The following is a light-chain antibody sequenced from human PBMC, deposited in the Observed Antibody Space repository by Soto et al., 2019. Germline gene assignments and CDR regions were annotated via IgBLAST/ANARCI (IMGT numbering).Light chain of an antibody. J-gene: IGLJ2*01. CDR2: QDT. Sequence: SYELTQPPSVSVSPGQTASITCSGDKLGNKYTCWYQQKPGQSPVLVIYQDTKRPSGIPERFSGSHSGNTATLTIRGTQAMDEADYYCQAWDSSTVVFCGGTKLTVL. CDR3: QAWDSSTVV. CDR1: KLGNKY. V-gene: IGLV3-1*01.